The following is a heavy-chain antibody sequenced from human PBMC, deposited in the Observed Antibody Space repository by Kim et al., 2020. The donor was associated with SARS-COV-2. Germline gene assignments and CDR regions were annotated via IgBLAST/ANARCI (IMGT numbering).Heavy chain of an antibody. CDR3: ARLPAITGWPFDA. CDR2: ILYSGKT. Sequence: SETLSLTCTVSVDSINIVYWTWIRQPPGKGLEWIAYILYSGKTAYNPSLRSRVAISIDPSKSHFSLQLTSVTAAYTAVYFCARLPAITGWPFDAWGQGVLVTVSS. J-gene: IGHJ4*02. V-gene: IGHV4-59*01. CDR1: VDSINIVY. D-gene: IGHD6-19*01.